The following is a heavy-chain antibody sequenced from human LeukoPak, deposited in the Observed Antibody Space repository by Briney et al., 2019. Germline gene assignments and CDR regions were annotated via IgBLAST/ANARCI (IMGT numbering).Heavy chain of an antibody. Sequence: GGSLRLSCVASGFSFDGYGMSWVRQAPEKGLEWVSSINYNGANTAYVDSVKGRFTISRDNAKNSLDLQMNSLRAEDTALYYCVRYDFWSGAKGGDYWGQGTLVTVSS. D-gene: IGHD3-3*01. CDR1: GFSFDGYG. J-gene: IGHJ4*02. CDR2: INYNGANT. V-gene: IGHV3-20*04. CDR3: VRYDFWSGAKGGDY.